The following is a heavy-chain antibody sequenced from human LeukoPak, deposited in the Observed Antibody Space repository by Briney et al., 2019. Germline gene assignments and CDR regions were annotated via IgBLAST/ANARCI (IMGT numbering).Heavy chain of an antibody. CDR1: GFNFDDYA. CDR3: VKERDYYFDY. D-gene: IGHD2-21*02. J-gene: IGHJ4*02. Sequence: PGRSLRLSCAASGFNFDDYAMQWDRQTPEKGLEWVSGITWNSGTIAYADSVKGLFIISRDNAKNSLYLQMNSLRPEDTALYYCVKERDYYFDYWGQGTLDTVSS. CDR2: ITWNSGTI. V-gene: IGHV3-9*01.